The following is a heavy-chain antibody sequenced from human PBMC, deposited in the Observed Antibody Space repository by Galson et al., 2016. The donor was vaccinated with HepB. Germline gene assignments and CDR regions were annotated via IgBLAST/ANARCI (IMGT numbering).Heavy chain of an antibody. V-gene: IGHV3-49*03. J-gene: IGHJ4*02. CDR2: IRSRPYGGTT. CDR1: GFIFGDYA. D-gene: IGHD6-6*01. Sequence: SLRLSCAASGFIFGDYAMHWFRQAPGRGLEWVGFIRSRPYGGTTEYAASVKGRFTISRHDSEGIAYLQMNSLRTEDTAVYYCSGSIAARPIPDYWGQGTLVTVSS. CDR3: SGSIAARPIPDY.